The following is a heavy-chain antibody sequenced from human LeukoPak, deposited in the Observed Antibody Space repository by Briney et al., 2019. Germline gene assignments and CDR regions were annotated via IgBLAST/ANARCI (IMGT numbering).Heavy chain of an antibody. J-gene: IGHJ4*02. V-gene: IGHV1-69*10. CDR1: GYTFTSYA. Sequence: ASVKVSCKASGYTFTSYAMHWVRQAPGQRLDWMGWIIPILGIANYAQKFQGRVTITADKSTSTAYMELSSLRSEDTAVYYCAIRYGSGSSYFDYWGQGTLVTVSS. CDR3: AIRYGSGSSYFDY. D-gene: IGHD3-10*01. CDR2: IIPILGIA.